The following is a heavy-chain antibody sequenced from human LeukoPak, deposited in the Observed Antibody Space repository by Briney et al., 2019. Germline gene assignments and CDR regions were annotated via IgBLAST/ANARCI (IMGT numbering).Heavy chain of an antibody. CDR3: ARASSAAAPTYSYYYYMDV. D-gene: IGHD6-13*01. CDR2: LYYTGST. J-gene: IGHJ6*03. Sequence: PSETLSLTCTVSGGSISGYHWSWIRQSPGQGLEWIGYLYYTGSTNYNPSLKSRVTISVDTSENQFSLRLSSVTAADTAVYYCARASSAAAPTYSYYYYMDVWGKGTTVTVSS. V-gene: IGHV4-59*01. CDR1: GGSISGYH.